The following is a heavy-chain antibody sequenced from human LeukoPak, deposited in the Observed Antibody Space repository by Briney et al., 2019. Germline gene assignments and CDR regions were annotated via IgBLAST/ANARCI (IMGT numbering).Heavy chain of an antibody. D-gene: IGHD6-19*01. V-gene: IGHV1-46*01. CDR2: INPSGGSA. CDR1: GGTFSSYA. CDR3: ASKDTSGWYEEA. Sequence: GASVKVSCKASGGTFSSYAISWVRQAPGQGLEWMGVINPSGGSASYAQKFQGRITMTRDTSTSTVYVELSSLRSEDTAVYYCASKDTSGWYEEAWGQGTLVTVSS. J-gene: IGHJ5*02.